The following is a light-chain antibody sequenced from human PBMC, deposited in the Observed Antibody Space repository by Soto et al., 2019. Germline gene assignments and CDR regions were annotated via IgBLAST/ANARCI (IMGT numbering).Light chain of an antibody. CDR2: NVI. J-gene: IGLJ1*01. V-gene: IGLV2-11*01. Sequence: QSALTQPRSVSGPPGQSVTISCTGTSSDVGGYNFVSWYQHHPGKAPKLMIYNVIQRPSGVPDRFSASKSGNTASLTISGLQAEDEADYYCCSYAGSYTYVFGTRTKVTVL. CDR1: SSDVGGYNF. CDR3: CSYAGSYTYV.